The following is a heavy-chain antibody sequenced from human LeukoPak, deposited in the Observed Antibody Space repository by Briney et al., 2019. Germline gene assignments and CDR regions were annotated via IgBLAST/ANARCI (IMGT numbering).Heavy chain of an antibody. CDR2: ISSSSSTI. D-gene: IGHD1-1*01. J-gene: IGHJ3*02. CDR1: GFTFSSYS. CDR3: ARGQGWNPEAVTNAFDI. Sequence: GGSLRLSCAASGFTFSSYSMNWVRQAPGKGLEWVSYISSSSSTIYYADFVKGRFTISRDNAKNSLYLQMNSLRAEDTAVYYCARGQGWNPEAVTNAFDIWGQGTMVTVSS. V-gene: IGHV3-48*01.